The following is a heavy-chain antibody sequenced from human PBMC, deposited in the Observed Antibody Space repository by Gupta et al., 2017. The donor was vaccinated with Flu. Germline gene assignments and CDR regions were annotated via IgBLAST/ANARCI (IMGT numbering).Heavy chain of an antibody. CDR2: INPNSGGT. J-gene: IGHJ4*02. V-gene: IGHV1-2*02. CDR1: GYTFTGYY. Sequence: QVQLVQSGAEVKKPGASVKVSCKASGYTFTGYYMHWVRQAPGQGLEWMGWINPNSGGTNYAQKFQGRVTMTRDTSISTAYMELSRLRSDDTAVYYCARDQGNPIAAAGKLDYWGQGTLVTVSS. D-gene: IGHD6-13*01. CDR3: ARDQGNPIAAAGKLDY.